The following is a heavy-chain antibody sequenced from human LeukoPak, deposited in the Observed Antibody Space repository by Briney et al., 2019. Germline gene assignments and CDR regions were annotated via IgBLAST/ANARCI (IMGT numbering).Heavy chain of an antibody. CDR1: GYTFTSYY. D-gene: IGHD6-6*01. V-gene: IGHV1-46*01. CDR2: INPSGGNT. J-gene: IGHJ6*03. CDR3: ARAIAGRPKRGYYYYMDV. Sequence: ASVKVSCKASGYTFTSYYMHWVRQAPGQGLEWMGIINPSGGNTSYAQKFQGRVTVTRDTSTSTVYMELSSLRSEDTAVYYCARAIAGRPKRGYYYYMDVWGKGTTVTVSS.